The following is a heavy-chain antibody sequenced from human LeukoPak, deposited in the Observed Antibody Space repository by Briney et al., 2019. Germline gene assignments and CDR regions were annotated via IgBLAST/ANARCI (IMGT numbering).Heavy chain of an antibody. J-gene: IGHJ4*02. CDR3: AKPSSGWWEGDYFDY. Sequence: ASVKVSCKASGGTFSSYAMSWVRQAPGKGLEWVSAISGSGGSTYYADSVKGRFTISRDNSKNTLYLQMNSLRAEDTAVYYCAKPSSGWWEGDYFDYWGQGTLVTVSS. CDR1: GGTFSSYA. CDR2: ISGSGGST. D-gene: IGHD6-19*01. V-gene: IGHV3-23*01.